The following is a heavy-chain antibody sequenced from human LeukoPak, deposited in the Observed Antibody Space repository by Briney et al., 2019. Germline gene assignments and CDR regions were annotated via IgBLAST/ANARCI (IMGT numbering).Heavy chain of an antibody. CDR1: GGSISSSSYY. V-gene: IGHV4-39*01. J-gene: IGHJ3*02. CDR3: ARVTISYNWNDPIDAFDI. D-gene: IGHD1-20*01. Sequence: SETLSLTCTVSGGSISSSSYYWGWIRQPPGKGLEWIGSIYYSGSTYYNPSLKSRVTISVDTSKNQFSLKLSSVTAADTAVYYCARVTISYNWNDPIDAFDIWGQGTMVTVSS. CDR2: IYYSGST.